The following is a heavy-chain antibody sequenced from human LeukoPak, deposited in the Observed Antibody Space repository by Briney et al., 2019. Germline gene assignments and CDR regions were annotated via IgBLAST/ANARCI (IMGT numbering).Heavy chain of an antibody. Sequence: PGRSLRLSCAASGFTFSSYGMHWVRQAPGKGLEWVAVIWFDGSTKYCEDSVKGRFTISRDNSENTMYLQMNSLRVEDTAVYYCARAASQYCSGGSCSSFDFWGQGALVTVSS. V-gene: IGHV3-33*08. CDR2: IWFDGSTK. J-gene: IGHJ4*02. CDR1: GFTFSSYG. D-gene: IGHD2-15*01. CDR3: ARAASQYCSGGSCSSFDF.